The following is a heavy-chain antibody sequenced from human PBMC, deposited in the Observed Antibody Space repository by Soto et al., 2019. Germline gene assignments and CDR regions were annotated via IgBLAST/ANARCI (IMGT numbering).Heavy chain of an antibody. D-gene: IGHD5-12*01. V-gene: IGHV1-2*02. J-gene: IGHJ4*02. CDR3: ARAGLTTLELATTY. Sequence: QVQLVQSGAEVKKSGASVKVSCKASRYTFTDYYIHWVRQSPGQGLEWMGWIHPNSGVTKFPQKFLGRVILTRDTSISTVYMELRRLTSGDTAVYYCARAGLTTLELATTYWGQGTLVTVSS. CDR2: IHPNSGVT. CDR1: RYTFTDYY.